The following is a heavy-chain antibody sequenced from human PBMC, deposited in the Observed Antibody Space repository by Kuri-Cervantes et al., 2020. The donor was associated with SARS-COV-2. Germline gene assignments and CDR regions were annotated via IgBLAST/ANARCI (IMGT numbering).Heavy chain of an antibody. J-gene: IGHJ4*02. CDR3: AKDQHGIVVVVAAIDY. V-gene: IGHV3-7*01. CDR1: GFTFSSYS. CDR2: IKQDGSEK. D-gene: IGHD2-15*01. Sequence: GESLKISCAASGFTFSSYSMNWVRQAPGKGLEWVANIKQDGSEKYYVDSVKGRFTISRDNSKSTLYLQMNGLRPEDTAVYYCAKDQHGIVVVVAAIDYWGQGTLVTVSS.